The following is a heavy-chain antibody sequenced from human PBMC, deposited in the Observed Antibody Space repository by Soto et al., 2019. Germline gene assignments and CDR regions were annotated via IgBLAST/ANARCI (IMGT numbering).Heavy chain of an antibody. CDR1: GFTFSSFA. CDR2: ISGSGGNT. J-gene: IGHJ1*01. Sequence: PGGSLRLSCAASGFTFSSFAMRWVRQAPGKGLEWVSGISGSGGNTYYADSVKGRFTISRDNSKNTLYLQMNSLRAEDTAVYFCAMGGSIVVVTSTIQYFKHWGTGTVVTVYS. D-gene: IGHD2-21*02. V-gene: IGHV3-23*01. CDR3: AMGGSIVVVTSTIQYFKH.